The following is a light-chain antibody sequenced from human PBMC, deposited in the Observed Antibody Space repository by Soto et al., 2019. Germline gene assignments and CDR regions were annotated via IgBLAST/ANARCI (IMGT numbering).Light chain of an antibody. CDR1: QGISSY. V-gene: IGKV1-9*01. CDR2: AAS. Sequence: DIQLTQSPSFLSASVGDRVTITCRASQGISSYLAWYQQKPGKAPKLLIYAASTLQSGVPSRFSGSGSGTEFTLTISSLQPEDCATYYCQQLNSHPPVTFGQGTRLEIK. J-gene: IGKJ5*01. CDR3: QQLNSHPPVT.